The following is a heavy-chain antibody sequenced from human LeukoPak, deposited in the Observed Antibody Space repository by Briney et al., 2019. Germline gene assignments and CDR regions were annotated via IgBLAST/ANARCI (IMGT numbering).Heavy chain of an antibody. D-gene: IGHD2-15*01. Sequence: GGSLRLSCAASGFTFSSYWMHWVRQAPGKGLVWVSRINTDGSSTSYADSVKGRFTISRDNAKNTLYLQMNSLRAEDTAVYYCARGGYCSGGSCYLSHWYFDLWGRGTLVTVSS. CDR1: GFTFSSYW. CDR2: INTDGSST. J-gene: IGHJ2*01. CDR3: ARGGYCSGGSCYLSHWYFDL. V-gene: IGHV3-74*01.